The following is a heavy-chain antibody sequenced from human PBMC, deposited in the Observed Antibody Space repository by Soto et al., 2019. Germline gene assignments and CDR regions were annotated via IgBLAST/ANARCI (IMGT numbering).Heavy chain of an antibody. Sequence: SQTLSLTCTVSGGSLSSCDYYWGWIRHPPGKGLDWIGSFYDRECTYYDTSLMSRFTISVVPPNNHFALKLSSVNAEDTAVYYCARVASRGFGKFYDYYYGMEVWGQGTTV. D-gene: IGHD3-10*01. CDR1: GGSLSSCDYY. CDR2: FYDRECT. V-gene: IGHV4-30-4*01. CDR3: ARVASRGFGKFYDYYYGMEV. J-gene: IGHJ6*02.